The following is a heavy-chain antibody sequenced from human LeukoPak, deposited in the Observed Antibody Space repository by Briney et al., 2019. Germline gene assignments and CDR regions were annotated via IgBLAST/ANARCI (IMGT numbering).Heavy chain of an antibody. CDR2: VYHSGSA. CDR3: AVGLHSGQFAFDI. CDR1: GYSISRGSY. D-gene: IGHD5-24*01. J-gene: IGHJ3*02. Sequence: SETLSLTCAVSGYSISRGSYLGWIRQPPGQGLEWIGSVYHSGSAYYNPSLKSRVTISVDTSKNQFFLKLTSVTAADTAVYYCAVGLHSGQFAFDIWGQGTMVTVSS. V-gene: IGHV4-38-2*01.